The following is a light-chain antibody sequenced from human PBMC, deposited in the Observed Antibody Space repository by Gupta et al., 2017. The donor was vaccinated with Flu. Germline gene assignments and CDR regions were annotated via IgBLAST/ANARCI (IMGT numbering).Light chain of an antibody. CDR1: QPITSTS. J-gene: IGKJ4*01. CDR3: QQYGRSPLT. V-gene: IGKV3-20*01. Sequence: EIVLTQSPVSVSLSRGETATLSCRASQPITSTSLAWFHQRPGQPPRLLIHGASARATGIPDRIRGSGSNRDFTLTITSLEAEDSGVYYCQQYGRSPLTFGGGSKIEIK. CDR2: GAS.